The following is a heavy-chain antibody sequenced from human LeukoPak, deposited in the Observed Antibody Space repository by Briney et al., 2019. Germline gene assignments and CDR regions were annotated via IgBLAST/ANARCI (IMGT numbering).Heavy chain of an antibody. CDR3: ARGPGTVGLSP. Sequence: SETLSLTCNVSGTSFTHYYWRWIRQTPEKGLEWIGQINHSGDTRYNPSLRGRITLSVDRSKNHSSLTVTSVTAADTGVYYCARGPGTVGLSPWGQGTLVTVSS. J-gene: IGHJ5*02. CDR2: INHSGDT. CDR1: GTSFTHYY. D-gene: IGHD1/OR15-1a*01. V-gene: IGHV4-34*01.